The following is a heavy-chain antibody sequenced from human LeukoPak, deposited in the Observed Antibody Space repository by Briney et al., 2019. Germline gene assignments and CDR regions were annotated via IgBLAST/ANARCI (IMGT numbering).Heavy chain of an antibody. V-gene: IGHV3-7*01. D-gene: IGHD3-3*01. CDR2: IKQDGSEK. Sequence: GGSLRLSCAASGFTFRSYWMSWVRQAPGKGLEWVANIKQDGSEKYYVDSVKGRFTISRDNAKNSLYLQMNSLRAEDTAVYYCARDYDFWSGYAGRGTFDYWGQGTLVTVSS. CDR1: GFTFRSYW. J-gene: IGHJ4*02. CDR3: ARDYDFWSGYAGRGTFDY.